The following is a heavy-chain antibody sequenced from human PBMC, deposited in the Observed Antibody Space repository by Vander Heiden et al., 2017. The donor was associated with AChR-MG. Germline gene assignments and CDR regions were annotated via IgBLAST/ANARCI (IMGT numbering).Heavy chain of an antibody. D-gene: IGHD2-21*02. CDR3: AKALVYCGGDCYPTDAFDI. V-gene: IGHV3-30*02. CDR2: IRYDGNKK. CDR1: GFTFSNYA. Sequence: QVQLVESGGGVVQPGGVLRLSGAPSGFTFSNYAMHWVRQAPGKGLEWVAFIRYDGNKKTYADSVKGRFTISRDNFKNTLYLQMTSLRTEDTALYYCAKALVYCGGDCYPTDAFDIWGQGTMVTVSS. J-gene: IGHJ3*02.